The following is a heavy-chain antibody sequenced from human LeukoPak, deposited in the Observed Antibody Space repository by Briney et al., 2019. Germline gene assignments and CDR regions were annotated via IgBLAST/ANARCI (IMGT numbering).Heavy chain of an antibody. CDR1: GFTFSSYW. V-gene: IGHV3-7*05. CDR2: IQQDGSEK. CDR3: ATSYDSRGSTFDY. D-gene: IGHD3-22*01. Sequence: PGGSLRLSCAASGFTFSSYWMSWVRQAPGKGLEWVASIQQDGSEKHYVDSVKGRFTISRDNAKNSLYLQMNSLRVEDTAVYYCATSYDSRGSTFDYWGQGTLVTVSS. J-gene: IGHJ4*02.